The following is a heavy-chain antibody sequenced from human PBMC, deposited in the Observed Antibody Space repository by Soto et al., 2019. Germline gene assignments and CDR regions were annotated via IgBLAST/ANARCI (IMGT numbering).Heavy chain of an antibody. J-gene: IGHJ4*02. CDR1: GGSCSNYI. CDR2: TIPMFATA. D-gene: IGHD6-19*01. V-gene: IGHV1-69*01. CDR3: ARGLFGQQWLVGFDT. Sequence: QVHLVQSGAEVKKPGSSVKVSCKASGGSCSNYIFAWVRQAPGQGREWMGGTIPMFATAQYAQKLQGRVTITADESTSTVYMDLTSLTSDDTAVYYCARGLFGQQWLVGFDTWGQGTLVTVSS.